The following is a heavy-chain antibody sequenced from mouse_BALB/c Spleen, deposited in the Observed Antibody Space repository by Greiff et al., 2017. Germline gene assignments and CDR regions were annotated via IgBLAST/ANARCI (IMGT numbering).Heavy chain of an antibody. V-gene: IGHV2-9*02. J-gene: IGHJ2*01. D-gene: IGHD1-1*01. CDR1: GFSLTSFG. Sequence: LVESGPGLVAPSQSLSITCTVSGFSLTSFGVHWVRQPPGKGLEWMGVIWAGGSTNYNSALMSRLSISKDNSKSQVFLKMNSLQTDDTAMYYCARDRDYYGSSYDYWGQGTTRTVSS. CDR3: ARDRDYYGSSYDY. CDR2: IWAGGST.